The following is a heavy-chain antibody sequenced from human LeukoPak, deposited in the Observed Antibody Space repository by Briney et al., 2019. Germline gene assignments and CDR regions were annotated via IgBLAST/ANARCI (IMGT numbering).Heavy chain of an antibody. CDR3: ARDLSHSGCYQEGY. Sequence: SETLSLTCTVSGGSISSYYWSWIRQPAGKGLEWIGRIYTSGSTNYNPSLKSRVTMSVDTSKNQFSLKLTSVTAADTAMYYCARDLSHSGCYQEGYWGQGTLVTVSS. CDR2: IYTSGST. D-gene: IGHD6-19*01. V-gene: IGHV4-4*07. J-gene: IGHJ4*02. CDR1: GGSISSYY.